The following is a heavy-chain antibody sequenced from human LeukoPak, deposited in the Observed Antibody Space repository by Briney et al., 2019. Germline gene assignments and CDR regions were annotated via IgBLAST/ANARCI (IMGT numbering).Heavy chain of an antibody. V-gene: IGHV3-7*03. J-gene: IGHJ4*02. CDR2: INPDGSEK. Sequence: ALVAIINPDGSEKYYLESLKGRITISRDNAENSVHLQMNSLKAEDTAIYYCARDRAYSAFDYWGQGTLVTVSS. D-gene: IGHD1-26*01. CDR3: ARDRAYSAFDY.